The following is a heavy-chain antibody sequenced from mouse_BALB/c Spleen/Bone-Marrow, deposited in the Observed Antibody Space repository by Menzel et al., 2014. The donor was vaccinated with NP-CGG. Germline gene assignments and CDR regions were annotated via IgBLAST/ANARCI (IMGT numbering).Heavy chain of an antibody. CDR2: ISSGGST. CDR1: GFTFSSYA. V-gene: IGHV5-6-5*01. J-gene: IGHJ1*01. D-gene: IGHD1-1*01. CDR3: ARVTDTFYYGSSYWYFDV. Sequence: DVKLVESGGGLVKPGGPLKLSCAASGFTFSSYAMSWVRQTPEKRLEWVASISSGGSTYYPDSVKGRFTISRDNVRNILYLQMSSLRSEDTAMYYCARVTDTFYYGSSYWYFDVWGAGTTVTVSS.